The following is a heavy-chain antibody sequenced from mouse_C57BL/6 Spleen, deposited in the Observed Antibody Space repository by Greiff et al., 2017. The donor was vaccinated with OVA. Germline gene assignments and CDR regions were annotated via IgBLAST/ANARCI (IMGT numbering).Heavy chain of an antibody. D-gene: IGHD1-1*01. CDR1: GYTFTNYW. J-gene: IGHJ1*03. CDR3: ARGGYGSSHGYFDV. CDR2: IYPGGGYT. V-gene: IGHV1-63*01. Sequence: QVHVKQSGAELVRPGTSVKMSCKASGYTFTNYWIGWAKQRPGHGLEWIGDIYPGGGYTNYNEKFKGKATLTADKSSSTAYMQFSSLTSEDSAIYYCARGGYGSSHGYFDVWGTGTTVTVSS.